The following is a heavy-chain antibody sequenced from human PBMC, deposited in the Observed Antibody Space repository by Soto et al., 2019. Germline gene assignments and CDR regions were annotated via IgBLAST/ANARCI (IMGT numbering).Heavy chain of an antibody. Sequence: PSETLSLTCLFSGYSIHVGGYYWTWIRQRPGKGLEWMGYIYYTGKTYYNPSLESRLTMSVDRSKNQFSLRLTSVTAADTAVYFCGRDLTSNANCIDPWGQGTLVTVSS. J-gene: IGHJ5*02. CDR3: GRDLTSNANCIDP. CDR1: GYSIHVGGYY. CDR2: IYYTGKT. V-gene: IGHV4-30-4*01. D-gene: IGHD2-2*01.